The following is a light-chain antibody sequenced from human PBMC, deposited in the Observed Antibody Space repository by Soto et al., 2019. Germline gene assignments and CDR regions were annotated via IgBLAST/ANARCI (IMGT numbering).Light chain of an antibody. CDR1: QSVSNN. Sequence: EIVMTQSPGTLSVSPGERATLSCRASQSVSNNLAWYQQKPGQAPRLVIYHASTRATGIPARFSGSGSGTEFTLTISSLQYEDFAVYYCQQYNNGPPYAFGQGTKLEIK. J-gene: IGKJ2*01. CDR2: HAS. V-gene: IGKV3-15*01. CDR3: QQYNNGPPYA.